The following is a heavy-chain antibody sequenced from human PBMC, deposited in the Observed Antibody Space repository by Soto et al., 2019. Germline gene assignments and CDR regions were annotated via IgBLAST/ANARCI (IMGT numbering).Heavy chain of an antibody. J-gene: IGHJ4*02. CDR1: GYTFTSYS. D-gene: IGHD5-12*01. CDR3: ARSRYSGYDYAFDY. Sequence: ASVKVSCKASGYTFTSYSMHLVGQAPGQRLEWMGWINAGNGNTKYSQKFQGRVTITRDTSASTAYMELSSLRSEDTAVYYCARSRYSGYDYAFDYWGQGTLVTVSS. V-gene: IGHV1-3*01. CDR2: INAGNGNT.